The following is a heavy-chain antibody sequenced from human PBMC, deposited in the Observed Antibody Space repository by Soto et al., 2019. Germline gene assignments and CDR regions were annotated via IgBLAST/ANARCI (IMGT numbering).Heavy chain of an antibody. CDR1: GGTFSSYA. Sequence: ASVKVSCKASGGTFSSYAISWVRQAPGQGLEWMGGIIPIFGTANYAQKFQGRVTITADESTSTAYMEPSSLRSEDTAVYYCAREDCSGGSCYGAFDIWGQGTMVTVSS. D-gene: IGHD2-15*01. CDR2: IIPIFGTA. V-gene: IGHV1-69*13. CDR3: AREDCSGGSCYGAFDI. J-gene: IGHJ3*02.